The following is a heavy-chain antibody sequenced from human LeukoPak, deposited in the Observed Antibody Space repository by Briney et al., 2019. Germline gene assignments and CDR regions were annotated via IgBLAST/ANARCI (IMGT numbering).Heavy chain of an antibody. D-gene: IGHD6-19*01. CDR1: GCTFSSYW. J-gene: IGHJ4*02. CDR2: IKQDGSET. CDR3: ARLSTAVAGQEY. Sequence: PGGSLRLSCAASGCTFSSYWMSWVRQAPGKGLEWVANIKQDGSETYYVDSVKGRFTISRDNAKNSLYLQMTSLRAEDTAVYYCARLSTAVAGQEYWGQGTMATVSS. V-gene: IGHV3-7*01.